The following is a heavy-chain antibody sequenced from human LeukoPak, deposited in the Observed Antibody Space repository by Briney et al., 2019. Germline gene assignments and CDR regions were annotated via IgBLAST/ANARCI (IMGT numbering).Heavy chain of an antibody. D-gene: IGHD3-10*01. CDR1: GFTFSTYW. CDR2: ISSDGSIT. CDR3: ARDAMVRGVRVNWFDP. J-gene: IGHJ5*02. Sequence: GGSLRLSCAASGFTFSTYWMHWVRHAPGKGLVWVSRISSDGSITIYADSVKGRFTISRDNAKNSLYLQMNSLRAEDTAVYYCARDAMVRGVRVNWFDPWGQGTLVTVSS. V-gene: IGHV3-74*01.